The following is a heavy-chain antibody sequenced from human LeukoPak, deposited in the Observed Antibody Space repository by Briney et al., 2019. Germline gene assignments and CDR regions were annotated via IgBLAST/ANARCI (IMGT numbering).Heavy chain of an antibody. D-gene: IGHD3-22*01. CDR1: GFTYSSYA. CDR3: AKDDRLAYDSSGYYYARFDY. Sequence: PGGSLRLSCAASGFTYSSYALSWVRQSPGKGLEWVSGISGSGGSTYYADSVKGRFTISRDNSKNTLYLQMNSLRAEDTALYYCAKDDRLAYDSSGYYYARFDYWGQGTLVTVSS. V-gene: IGHV3-23*01. J-gene: IGHJ4*02. CDR2: ISGSGGST.